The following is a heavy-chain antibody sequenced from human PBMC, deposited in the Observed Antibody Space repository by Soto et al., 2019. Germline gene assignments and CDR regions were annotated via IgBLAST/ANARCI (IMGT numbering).Heavy chain of an antibody. CDR3: ARDLDGSGSYYTDY. CDR2: ISAYNGNT. J-gene: IGHJ4*02. D-gene: IGHD3-10*01. Sequence: GASVKVSCQASGYMFVTYGINWVRQAPGQGLEWMGWISAYNGNTKYAQNLQGRVTMTTDASTSTAYMEMRSLRSDDTAVYYCARDLDGSGSYYTDYWGPGTLVTVSS. CDR1: GYMFVTYG. V-gene: IGHV1-18*01.